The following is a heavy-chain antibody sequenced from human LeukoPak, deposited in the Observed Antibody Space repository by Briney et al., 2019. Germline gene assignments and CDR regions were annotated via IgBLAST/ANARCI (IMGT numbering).Heavy chain of an antibody. V-gene: IGHV4-59*01. D-gene: IGHD3-3*01. CDR3: ARASDFWSGYYLDY. J-gene: IGHJ4*02. CDR1: GGSTSSYY. CDR2: IYYSGST. Sequence: PSETLSLTCTVSGGSTSSYYWSWIRQPPGKGLEWIGYIYYSGSTNYNPSLKSRVTISVDTSKNQFSLKLSSVTAADTAVYYCARASDFWSGYYLDYWGQGTLVTVSS.